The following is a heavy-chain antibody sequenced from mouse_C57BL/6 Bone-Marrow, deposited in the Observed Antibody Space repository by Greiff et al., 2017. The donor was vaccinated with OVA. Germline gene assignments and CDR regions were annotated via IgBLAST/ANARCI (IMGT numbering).Heavy chain of an antibody. CDR1: GYTFTSYW. D-gene: IGHD4-1*01. J-gene: IGHJ2*01. CDR3: ARSTWDYFDY. V-gene: IGHV1-64*01. CDR2: IHPNSGST. Sequence: QVQLKQPGAELVKPGASVKLSCTASGYTFTSYWMHWVKQRPGQGLEWIGMIHPNSGSTNYNEKVKSKATLTVDKSSSTAYMQLSSLTSEDSAFYYCARSTWDYFDYWGQGTTLTVSS.